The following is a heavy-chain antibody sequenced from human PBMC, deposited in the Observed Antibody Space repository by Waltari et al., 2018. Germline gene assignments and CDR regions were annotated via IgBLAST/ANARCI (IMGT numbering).Heavy chain of an antibody. D-gene: IGHD3-3*01. CDR1: GGSISSGSYY. V-gene: IGHV4-61*02. CDR3: ARVVAGLVWSGYSDY. J-gene: IGHJ4*02. CDR2: IYTSGST. Sequence: QVQLQESGPGLVKPSQTLSLPCTVSGGSISSGSYYWRWLGPPAGKGLEWIGRIYTSGSTNYNPSLKSRVTISVDTSKNQFSLKLSSVTAADTAVYYCARVVAGLVWSGYSDYWGQGTLVTVSS.